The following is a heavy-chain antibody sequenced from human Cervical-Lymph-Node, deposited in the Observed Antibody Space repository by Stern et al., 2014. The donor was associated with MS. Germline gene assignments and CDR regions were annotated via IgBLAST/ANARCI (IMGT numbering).Heavy chain of an antibody. D-gene: IGHD3/OR15-3a*01. Sequence: VQLVESGPGLVKPSETVSLTCTVSDDSITKYYWSWIRQPPGKGLEYIGYIYYTGDINYNPSLKSRVTLSMDTSKNQFTLKLNSVTAADTAVYFCARTARGPDFWGQGTWSPSPQ. CDR2: IYYTGDI. V-gene: IGHV4-59*01. J-gene: IGHJ4*02. CDR1: DDSITKYY. CDR3: ARTARGPDF.